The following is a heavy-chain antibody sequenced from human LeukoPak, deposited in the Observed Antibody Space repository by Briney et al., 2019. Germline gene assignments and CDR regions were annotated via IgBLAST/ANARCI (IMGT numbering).Heavy chain of an antibody. D-gene: IGHD3-22*01. V-gene: IGHV4-59*01. CDR2: IYYSGST. Sequence: PSETLSLTCTVSGGSISSYYWSWIRQPPGKGLGWIGYIYYSGSTNYNPSLKSRVTISVDTSKNQFSLKLSSVTAADTAVYYCARGSTYYYDSSGDLFDYWGQGTLVTVSS. J-gene: IGHJ4*02. CDR1: GGSISSYY. CDR3: ARGSTYYYDSSGDLFDY.